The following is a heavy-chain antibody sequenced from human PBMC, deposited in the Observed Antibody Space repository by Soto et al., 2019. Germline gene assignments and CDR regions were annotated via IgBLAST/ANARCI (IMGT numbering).Heavy chain of an antibody. CDR1: GFTFSSYS. J-gene: IGHJ5*02. Sequence: GGSLRLSCAASGFTFSSYSMNWVRQAPGKGLEWVSYISGSSSTIYYADSVKGRFTISRDNAKNSLYLQMNSLRDEDTAVYYCARDSAQLRANWFDPWGQGTLVTVSS. V-gene: IGHV3-48*02. D-gene: IGHD4-17*01. CDR2: ISGSSSTI. CDR3: ARDSAQLRANWFDP.